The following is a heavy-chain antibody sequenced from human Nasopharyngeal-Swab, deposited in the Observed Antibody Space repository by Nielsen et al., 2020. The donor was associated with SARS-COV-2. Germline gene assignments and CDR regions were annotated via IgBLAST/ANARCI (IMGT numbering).Heavy chain of an antibody. Sequence: GGSLRLSCKGSGYRFISYWISWVRQTPGKGLQWRGRLSLSDHETRYSPPFQGQFTISADKSINTAYLHWSSLKASDTAMYYCARTASEGGYYRGDSFDIWGQGTMVTVSS. CDR2: LSLSDHET. CDR1: GYRFISYW. D-gene: IGHD3-22*01. CDR3: ARTASEGGYYRGDSFDI. J-gene: IGHJ3*02. V-gene: IGHV5-51*01.